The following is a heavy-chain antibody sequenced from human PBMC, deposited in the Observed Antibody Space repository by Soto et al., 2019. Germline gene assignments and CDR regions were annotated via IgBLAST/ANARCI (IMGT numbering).Heavy chain of an antibody. CDR3: AKDRVPTISYYSYGMDV. D-gene: IGHD1-1*01. J-gene: IGHJ6*02. CDR2: ITGSGSDT. Sequence: EVQLLESGGGLVQPGGSLRLSCAASGFTFTNYAMNLVRQAPGKGLEWVSAITGSGSDTYYADSVKGRFTISRDNSKNTLYLQMNSLRAEDTAMYYCAKDRVPTISYYSYGMDVWGQGTTVTVSS. V-gene: IGHV3-23*01. CDR1: GFTFTNYA.